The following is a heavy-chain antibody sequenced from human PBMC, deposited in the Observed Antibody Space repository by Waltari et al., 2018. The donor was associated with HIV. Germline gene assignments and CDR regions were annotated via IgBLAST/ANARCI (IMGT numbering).Heavy chain of an antibody. CDR2: IYYSGST. Sequence: QVQLQESGPRLVKPSQTLSLTCTVSGDPITYGGFSWSWIRQRPGKGLEWIGYIYYSGSTNYNPSLKSRVTISSATSKNRFSLNLTSVTVADTAVYYCAREGWYSGSYLADFWGQGILVTVSS. J-gene: IGHJ4*02. CDR1: GDPITYGGFS. V-gene: IGHV4-31*03. D-gene: IGHD1-26*01. CDR3: AREGWYSGSYLADF.